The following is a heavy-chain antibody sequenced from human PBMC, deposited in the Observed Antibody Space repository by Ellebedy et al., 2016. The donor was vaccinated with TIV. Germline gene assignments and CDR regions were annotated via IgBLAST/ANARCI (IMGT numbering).Heavy chain of an antibody. V-gene: IGHV4-34*01. CDR2: INLSGTT. J-gene: IGHJ3*02. Sequence: SETLSLTXGGSGGSFSDYFWNWIRQPPGKGLEWIGEINLSGTTNYNSSLKSRVTILVDTSKRQFSLRLTSVTAADTAIYYCAREIGSGGFDIWGQGSMVTVSS. CDR3: AREIGSGGFDI. CDR1: GGSFSDYF. D-gene: IGHD3-16*01.